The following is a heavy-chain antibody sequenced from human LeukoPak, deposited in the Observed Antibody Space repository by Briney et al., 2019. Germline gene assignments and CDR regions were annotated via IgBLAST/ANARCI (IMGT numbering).Heavy chain of an antibody. V-gene: IGHV3-7*01. CDR3: ARKNRDYYGSGSYYNLGGYYYGMDV. CDR1: GFTFSNYW. CDR2: INQDGSRE. D-gene: IGHD3-10*01. Sequence: PGGSLRLSCAASGFTFSNYWMTRVRQAPGKGLEWVAHINQDGSREYYMDSVKARFTISRDNAKNSLSLQMNSLRAEDTAVYYCARKNRDYYGSGSYYNLGGYYYGMDVWGQGTTVTVSS. J-gene: IGHJ6*02.